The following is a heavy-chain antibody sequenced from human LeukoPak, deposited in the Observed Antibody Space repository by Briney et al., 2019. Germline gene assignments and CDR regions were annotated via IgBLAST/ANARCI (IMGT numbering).Heavy chain of an antibody. CDR1: TFTFSNSY. Sequence: PGGSLRLSCVASTFTFSNSYMSWIRQAPGKGLEWISYISSSAGTIFYADSVEGRFTVSRDNTKNSPYLQMNALRADDTAVYSCARTIGTGPLGHFDYWGQGTLVTVSS. V-gene: IGHV3-11*01. CDR2: ISSSAGTI. CDR3: ARTIGTGPLGHFDY. D-gene: IGHD3/OR15-3a*01. J-gene: IGHJ4*02.